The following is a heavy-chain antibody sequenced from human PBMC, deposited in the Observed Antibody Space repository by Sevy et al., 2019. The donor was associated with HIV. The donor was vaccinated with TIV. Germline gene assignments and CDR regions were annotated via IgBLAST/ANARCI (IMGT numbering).Heavy chain of an antibody. CDR3: TRNGGAFDNGFDP. J-gene: IGHJ5*02. V-gene: IGHV3-48*03. Sequence: GGSLRLSCVASGFIFSSYEMNWVRQAPGKGLEWVSYITNSGSSVYYADSVKGRFTISRDNAKNSLNLQMNSLRAEDTAVYYCTRNGGAFDNGFDPWGQGTLVTVSS. CDR1: GFIFSSYE. D-gene: IGHD2-8*01. CDR2: ITNSGSSV.